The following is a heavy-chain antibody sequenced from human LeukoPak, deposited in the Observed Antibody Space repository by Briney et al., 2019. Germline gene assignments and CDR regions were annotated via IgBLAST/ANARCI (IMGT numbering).Heavy chain of an antibody. J-gene: IGHJ4*02. CDR2: ISYDGSNK. CDR3: AKDAGYSYGHGRYYYDSSGHPILYYFDY. Sequence: GGSLRLSCAASGFTFSSYGMHWVRQAPGKRLEWVAVISYDGSNKYYADSVKGRFTISRDNSKNTLYLQMNSLRAEDTAVYYCAKDAGYSYGHGRYYYDSSGHPILYYFDYWGQGTLVTVSS. V-gene: IGHV3-30*18. D-gene: IGHD3-22*01. CDR1: GFTFSSYG.